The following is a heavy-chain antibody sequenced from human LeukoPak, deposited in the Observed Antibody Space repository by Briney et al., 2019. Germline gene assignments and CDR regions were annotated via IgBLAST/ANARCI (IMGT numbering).Heavy chain of an antibody. V-gene: IGHV3-21*01. D-gene: IGHD3-3*02. CDR2: ITTSSSYI. Sequence: PGGSLRLSCAASGFTFSSYSLNWVRQAPGEGLEGVSSITTSSSYIYYADSVKGRFTISRDNAKNSLSLQMNSLRAEDTAVYYCVREIIRLGQDDYFDYWGQGTLVTVSS. CDR3: VREIIRLGQDDYFDY. J-gene: IGHJ4*02. CDR1: GFTFSSYS.